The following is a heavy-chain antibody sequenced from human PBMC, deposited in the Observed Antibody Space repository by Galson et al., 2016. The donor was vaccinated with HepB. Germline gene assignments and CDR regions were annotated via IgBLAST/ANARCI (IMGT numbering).Heavy chain of an antibody. CDR3: ARDDFGTGPPSASFSFDY. CDR2: ISDDGSNK. V-gene: IGHV3-30-3*01. CDR1: GFIFNNYA. D-gene: IGHD3/OR15-3a*01. Sequence: SLRLSCAASGFIFNNYAMHWVRQAPGKGLEWVAVISDDGSNKYSEDSEKGRFTISRDNSKNTLYLQMNSLRAEDTAVFYCARDDFGTGPPSASFSFDYWGQGTLVTVSS. J-gene: IGHJ4*02.